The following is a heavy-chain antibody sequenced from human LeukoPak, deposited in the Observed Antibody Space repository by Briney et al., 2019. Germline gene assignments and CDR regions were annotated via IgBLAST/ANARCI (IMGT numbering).Heavy chain of an antibody. CDR1: GFTFSTYW. CDR3: AKDHKSGCYAY. J-gene: IGHJ4*02. CDR2: IKEDGSEE. Sequence: GGSLRLSCAASGFTFSTYWMTWVRQAPGKGLEWVANIKEDGSEENHVDSVKGRFSISRDNAKNSLYLHINSLRAEHTALYYCAKDHKSGCYAYWGPGILVTVHS. D-gene: IGHD2-2*01. V-gene: IGHV3-7*01.